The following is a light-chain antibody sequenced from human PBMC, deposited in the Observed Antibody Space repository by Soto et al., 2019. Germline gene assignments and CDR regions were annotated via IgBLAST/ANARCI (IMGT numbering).Light chain of an antibody. CDR3: QQYNKWPPSIT. CDR1: QSIASN. J-gene: IGKJ5*01. V-gene: IGKV3-15*01. Sequence: VITQSPATVSVSPGESAPRTWRASQSIASNLAWYQQRPGQAPRLLIYGTSTRATGIPARFSGSGSGTEFTLTIDSLQSEDFAVYYCQQYNKWPPSITFGQGTRLEI. CDR2: GTS.